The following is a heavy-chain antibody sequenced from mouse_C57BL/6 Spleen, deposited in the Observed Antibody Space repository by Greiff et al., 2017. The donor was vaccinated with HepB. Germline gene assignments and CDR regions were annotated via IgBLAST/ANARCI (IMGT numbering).Heavy chain of an antibody. J-gene: IGHJ3*01. CDR2: ISYDGSN. D-gene: IGHD4-1*01. V-gene: IGHV3-6*01. Sequence: VQLQQSGPGLVKPSQSLSLTCSVTGYSITSGYYWNWIRQFPGNKLEWMGYISYDGSNNYNPSLKNRISITRDTSKNQFFLKLNSVTTEDTATYYCARDLGPGAYWGQGTLVTVSA. CDR3: ARDLGPGAY. CDR1: GYSITSGYY.